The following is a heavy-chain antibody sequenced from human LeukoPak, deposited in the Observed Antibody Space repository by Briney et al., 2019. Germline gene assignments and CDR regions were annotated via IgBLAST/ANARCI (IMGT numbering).Heavy chain of an antibody. CDR2: INEDGSTT. J-gene: IGHJ4*02. Sequence: GGPLGLSCAASGFTFRSYWMGWVRQAPGRGLEWRANINEDGSTTYYVDSVRGRFTISRNNADNSLYLQMNSLRAEDTAVYYCARDATRGGDFDSWGQGALVTVSS. D-gene: IGHD2-15*01. CDR1: GFTFRSYW. CDR3: ARDATRGGDFDS. V-gene: IGHV3-7*01.